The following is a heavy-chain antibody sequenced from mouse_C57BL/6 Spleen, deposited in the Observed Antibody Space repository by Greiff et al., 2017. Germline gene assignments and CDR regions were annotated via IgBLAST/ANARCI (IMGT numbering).Heavy chain of an antibody. CDR3: ARPRKGSSYEYFDV. J-gene: IGHJ1*03. CDR2: ISSGSSTI. Sequence: DVKLVESGGGLVKPGGSLKLSCAASGFTFSDYGMHWVRQAPEKGLEWVAYISSGSSTIYYADTVKGRFTISRDNAKNTLFLQMTSLRSEDTAMYYCARPRKGSSYEYFDVWGTGTTVTVSS. V-gene: IGHV5-17*01. D-gene: IGHD1-1*01. CDR1: GFTFSDYG.